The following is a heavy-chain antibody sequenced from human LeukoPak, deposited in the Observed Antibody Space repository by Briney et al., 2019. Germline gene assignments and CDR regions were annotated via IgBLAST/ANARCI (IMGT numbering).Heavy chain of an antibody. Sequence: GGSLRLSCAASGFTVSSNYMSWVRQAPGKGLEWVSVIYSGGSTYYADSVKGRFTISRDNSKNTLYLQMNSLRAEDTAVYYCARFAAGGSYYYYMDVWGKGTTVTVSS. V-gene: IGHV3-53*01. CDR1: GFTVSSNY. D-gene: IGHD6-25*01. CDR2: IYSGGST. CDR3: ARFAAGGSYYYYMDV. J-gene: IGHJ6*03.